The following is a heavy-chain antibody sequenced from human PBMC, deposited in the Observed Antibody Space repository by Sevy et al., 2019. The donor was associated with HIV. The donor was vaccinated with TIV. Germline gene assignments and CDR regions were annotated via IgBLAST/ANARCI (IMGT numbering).Heavy chain of an antibody. CDR2: IYPGDSDT. D-gene: IGHD3-3*01. CDR3: ATQSITIFGVVIRPDQSQKNYYYYGMDV. J-gene: IGHJ6*02. Sequence: GESLKISCKGSGYSFTSYWIGWVRQMPRKGLEWMGIIYPGDSDTRDSPSFQGQVTISADKSISTGYLQWSSLKASDTAMYYYATQSITIFGVVIRPDQSQKNYYYYGMDVWGHGTTVTVSS. CDR1: GYSFTSYW. V-gene: IGHV5-51*01.